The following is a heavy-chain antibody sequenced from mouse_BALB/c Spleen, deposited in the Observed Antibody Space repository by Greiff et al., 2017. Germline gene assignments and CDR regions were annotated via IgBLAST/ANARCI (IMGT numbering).Heavy chain of an antibody. CDR1: GYTFTSYW. J-gene: IGHJ2*01. V-gene: IGHV1-69*02. Sequence: QVQLQQSGAELVKPGASVKLSCKASGYTFTSYWMHWVKQRPGQGLEWIGEIDPSDSYTNYNQKFKGKATLTVDKSSSTAYMQLSSLTSEDSAVYYCARSGVLQSLFDYWGQGTTLTVSS. CDR3: ARSGVLQSLFDY. D-gene: IGHD6-2*01. CDR2: IDPSDSYT.